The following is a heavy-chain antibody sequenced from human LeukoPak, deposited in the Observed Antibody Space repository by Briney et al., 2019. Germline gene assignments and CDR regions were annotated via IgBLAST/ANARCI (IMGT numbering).Heavy chain of an antibody. Sequence: ASVKVSCKASGYTFTSYGISWVRQAPGQGLEWLGWISTYNGNTHYAQKFQGRVTMTRDTSISTAYMELSRLRSDGTAVYYCARASSGWYEFDYWGQGTLVTVSS. CDR2: ISTYNGNT. CDR3: ARASSGWYEFDY. CDR1: GYTFTSYG. J-gene: IGHJ4*02. D-gene: IGHD6-19*01. V-gene: IGHV1-18*01.